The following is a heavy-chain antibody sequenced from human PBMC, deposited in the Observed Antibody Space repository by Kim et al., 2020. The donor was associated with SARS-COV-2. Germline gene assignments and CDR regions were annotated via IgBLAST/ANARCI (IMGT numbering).Heavy chain of an antibody. J-gene: IGHJ6*02. CDR2: IGTAGVT. V-gene: IGHV3-13*04. D-gene: IGHD5-18*01. CDR3: ARGIHFWVGVDV. CDR1: GFTFGGHD. Sequence: GGSLRLSCAASGFTFGGHDMHWVRQVTGKGLEWVAAIGTAGVTFYAASVKGRFIISRENGEDSCILQMDSLRVRDTAIYCCARGIHFWVGVDVGGQGTTVSV.